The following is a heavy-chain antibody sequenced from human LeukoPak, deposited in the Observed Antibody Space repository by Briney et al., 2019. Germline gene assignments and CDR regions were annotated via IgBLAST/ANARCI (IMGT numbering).Heavy chain of an antibody. J-gene: IGHJ4*02. V-gene: IGHV3-7*01. CDR3: ARFGYVAAVDV. D-gene: IGHD2-15*01. CDR2: MNPAGSET. CDR1: GFSFSAYW. Sequence: GGSLRLSCAASGFSFSAYWMTWVRQAPGTGLGWVANMNPAGSETYYVDPVKGRFSISRDNAKNLVYLQMNSLRAEDTAVYHCARFGYVAAVDVWGQGTPVTVSS.